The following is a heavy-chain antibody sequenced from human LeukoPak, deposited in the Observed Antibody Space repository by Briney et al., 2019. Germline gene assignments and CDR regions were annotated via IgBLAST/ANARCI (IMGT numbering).Heavy chain of an antibody. J-gene: IGHJ4*02. D-gene: IGHD2-15*01. V-gene: IGHV3-66*02. Sequence: GGSLRLSCAASGFTVSSNYMSWVRQAPGKGLEWVSVIYSGGSTYYADSVKGRFTISRDNSKNTLYLQMNSLRAEDTAVYYCARESGRRYSPDFDYWGQGTLVTVSS. CDR3: ARESGRRYSPDFDY. CDR2: IYSGGST. CDR1: GFTVSSNY.